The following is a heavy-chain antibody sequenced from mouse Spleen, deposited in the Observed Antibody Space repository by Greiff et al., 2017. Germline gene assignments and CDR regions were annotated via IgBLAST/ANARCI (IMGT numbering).Heavy chain of an antibody. V-gene: IGHV3-6*01. CDR1: GYSITSGYY. CDR2: ISYDGSN. Sequence: EVKLVESGPGLVKPSQSLSLTCSVTGYSITSGYYWNWIRQFPGNKLEWMGYISYDGSNNYNPSLKNRISITRDTSKNQFFLKLNSVTTEDTATYYCARGFEHYFDYWGQGTTLTVSS. J-gene: IGHJ2*01. CDR3: ARGFEHYFDY.